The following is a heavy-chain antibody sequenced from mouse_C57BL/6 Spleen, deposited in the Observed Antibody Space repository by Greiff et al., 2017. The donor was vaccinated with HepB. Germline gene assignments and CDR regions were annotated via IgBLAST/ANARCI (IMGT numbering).Heavy chain of an antibody. CDR3: ARRRYGNYPFDY. D-gene: IGHD2-10*02. V-gene: IGHV1-18*01. J-gene: IGHJ2*01. CDR2: INPNNGGT. Sequence: VQLQQSGPELVKPGASVKIPCKASGYTFTDYNMDWVKQSHGKSLEWIGDINPNNGGTIYNQKFKGKATLTVDKSSSTAYMELRSLTSEDTAVYYCARRRYGNYPFDYWGQGTTLTVSS. CDR1: GYTFTDYN.